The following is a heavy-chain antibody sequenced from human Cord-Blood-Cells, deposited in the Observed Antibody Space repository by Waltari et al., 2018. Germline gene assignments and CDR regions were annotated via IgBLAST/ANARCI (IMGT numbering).Heavy chain of an antibody. V-gene: IGHV4-39*01. D-gene: IGHD3-9*01. CDR2: IYYSGST. CDR1: GGSISSSSYY. Sequence: QLQLQESGPGLVKPSETLSLTCTVSGGSISSSSYYWGEIRQPPGKALEWIGSIYYSGSTYYNPSLKSRVTISVDTSKNQFSLKLSSVTAADTAVYYCASDILTGYYKGDYWGQGTLVTVSS. CDR3: ASDILTGYYKGDY. J-gene: IGHJ4*02.